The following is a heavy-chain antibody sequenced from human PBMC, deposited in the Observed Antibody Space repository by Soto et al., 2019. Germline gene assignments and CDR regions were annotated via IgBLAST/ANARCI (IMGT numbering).Heavy chain of an antibody. CDR1: GFTFSSYG. CDR3: ARARYGSGSYYNGGLHYYGMDV. Sequence: GGSLRLSCAASGFTFSSYGMHWVRQAPGKGLEWVAVIWYDGSNKYYADSVKGRFTISRDNSKNTLYLQMNSLRAEDTAVYYCARARYGSGSYYNGGLHYYGMDVWGQGTTVTVSS. CDR2: IWYDGSNK. D-gene: IGHD3-10*01. V-gene: IGHV3-33*01. J-gene: IGHJ6*02.